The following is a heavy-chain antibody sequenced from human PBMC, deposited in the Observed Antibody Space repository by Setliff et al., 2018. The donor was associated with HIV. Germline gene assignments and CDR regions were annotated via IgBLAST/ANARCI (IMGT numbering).Heavy chain of an antibody. V-gene: IGHV4-59*01. CDR3: ASAYYSDSLHFQD. CDR1: GVSLSRNF. CDR2: IFYSGST. J-gene: IGHJ1*01. Sequence: SETLSLTCTVSGVSLSRNFWSWIRQTPGKGLEWIGYIFYSGSTNYNPSLKSRVTISVDTCKNQFSLKLSSVTAADTAVYYCASAYYSDSLHFQDYGKGTL. D-gene: IGHD3-22*01.